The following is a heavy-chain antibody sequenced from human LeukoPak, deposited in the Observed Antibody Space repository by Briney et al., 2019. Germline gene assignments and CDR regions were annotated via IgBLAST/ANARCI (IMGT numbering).Heavy chain of an antibody. V-gene: IGHV4-34*01. Sequence: SETLPLTCAVYGGSFSGYYWSWIRQPPGKGLEWIGEINHSGSTNYNPSLKSRVTISVDTSKNQFSLKLSSVTAADTAVYYCARGVSFDYWGQGTLVTVSS. CDR2: INHSGST. J-gene: IGHJ4*02. CDR1: GGSFSGYY. CDR3: ARGVSFDY.